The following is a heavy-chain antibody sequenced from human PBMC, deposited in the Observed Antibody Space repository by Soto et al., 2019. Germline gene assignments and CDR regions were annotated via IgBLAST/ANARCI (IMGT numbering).Heavy chain of an antibody. V-gene: IGHV1-69*01. Sequence: QVQLVQSGAEVKKPGSSVKVSCKASGGTFSSYAISWVRQAPGQGLEWMGGIIPIFGTANYAQKFQGRVTITADESTSTAYMELSSLRSEDTAVYYCARRGEQQLPSHKLDYYYYGMDVWGQGTTVTVSS. CDR2: IIPIFGTA. CDR3: ARRGEQQLPSHKLDYYYYGMDV. J-gene: IGHJ6*02. CDR1: GGTFSSYA. D-gene: IGHD6-13*01.